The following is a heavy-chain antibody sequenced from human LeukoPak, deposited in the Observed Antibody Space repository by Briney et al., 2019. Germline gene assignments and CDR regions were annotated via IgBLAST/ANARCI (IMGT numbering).Heavy chain of an antibody. Sequence: GGSLRLSCAASGFSLSSQWLSWVRQAPGKGPEWVANIKEDGSQKSYVDSVKGRFTISRDNAKNSLYLQMNSLRAEDTAVYYCARAFSWGQGTLVTVSS. CDR2: IKEDGSQK. CDR1: GFSLSSQW. D-gene: IGHD3-16*01. CDR3: ARAFS. J-gene: IGHJ5*02. V-gene: IGHV3-7*01.